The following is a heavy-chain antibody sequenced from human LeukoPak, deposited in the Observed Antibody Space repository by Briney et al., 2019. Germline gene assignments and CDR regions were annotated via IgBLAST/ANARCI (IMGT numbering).Heavy chain of an antibody. J-gene: IGHJ4*02. CDR3: ARDLSIVVVPAAISGPAY. D-gene: IGHD2-2*01. Sequence: SGGSLRLSCAASGFTFSSYATHWVRQAPGKGLEWVAVISYDGSNKYYADSEKGRFTISRDNSKNTLYLQMSSLRAEDTAVYYCARDLSIVVVPAAISGPAYWGQGTLVTVSS. CDR1: GFTFSSYA. V-gene: IGHV3-30-3*01. CDR2: ISYDGSNK.